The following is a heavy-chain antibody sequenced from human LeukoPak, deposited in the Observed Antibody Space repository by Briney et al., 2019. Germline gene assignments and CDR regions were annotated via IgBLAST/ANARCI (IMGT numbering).Heavy chain of an antibody. Sequence: SETLSLTCAVSGYSISSGYYWGWIRQPPGKGLEWIGSIYHSGSTNYNPSPKSRVTISVDTSKNQFSLKLSSVTAADTAVYYCARVVVVHDFDYWGQGTLVTVSS. CDR3: ARVVVVHDFDY. V-gene: IGHV4-38-2*01. CDR1: GYSISSGYY. D-gene: IGHD3-22*01. CDR2: IYHSGST. J-gene: IGHJ4*02.